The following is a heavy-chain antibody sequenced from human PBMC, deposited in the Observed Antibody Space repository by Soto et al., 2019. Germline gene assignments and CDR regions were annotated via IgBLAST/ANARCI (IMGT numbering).Heavy chain of an antibody. CDR2: INPSGGST. CDR1: GYTFTSFY. V-gene: IGHV1-46*01. Sequence: QVQLVQSGAEVKKPGASVKVSCKASGYTFTSFYIHWVRQAPGQGLEWMGIINPSGGSTNYAQKFQGRVIVTRDTSTSTVYMELSSLKSEDMAVYYCARNLAAGDYWGQGTLVTVSS. J-gene: IGHJ4*02. D-gene: IGHD6-13*01. CDR3: ARNLAAGDY.